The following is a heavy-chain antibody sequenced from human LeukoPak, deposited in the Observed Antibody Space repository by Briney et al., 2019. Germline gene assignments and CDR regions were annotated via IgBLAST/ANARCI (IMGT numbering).Heavy chain of an antibody. Sequence: GESLKISCKGSGYSFSSYWIGWVRQMPGKGLEWIGVIYPGDSDTRYSPLFHGQVTISADKSLSTAHLQWSSLKASDTAMYYCARRVRSANWYFDLWGRGTLVTVSS. V-gene: IGHV5-51*01. CDR2: IYPGDSDT. J-gene: IGHJ2*01. CDR3: ARRVRSANWYFDL. CDR1: GYSFSSYW.